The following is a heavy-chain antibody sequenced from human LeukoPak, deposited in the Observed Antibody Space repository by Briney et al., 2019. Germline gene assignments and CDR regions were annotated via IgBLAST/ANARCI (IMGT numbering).Heavy chain of an antibody. V-gene: IGHV4-59*01. Sequence: ASETLSLTCTVSGGSISSYYWSWIRQPPGKGLEWIGYIYYSGSTNYNPSLKSRVTISVDTSKNQFSLKLSSVTAADTAVYYCARGRNYYDTSGYYYEGDAFDIWGQGTMVTVSS. D-gene: IGHD3-22*01. CDR3: ARGRNYYDTSGYYYEGDAFDI. CDR1: GGSISSYY. J-gene: IGHJ3*02. CDR2: IYYSGST.